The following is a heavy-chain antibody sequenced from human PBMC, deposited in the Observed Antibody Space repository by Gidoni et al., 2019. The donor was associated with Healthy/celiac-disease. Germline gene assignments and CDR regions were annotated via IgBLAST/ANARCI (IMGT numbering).Heavy chain of an antibody. CDR3: ARRGGYFDY. CDR2: FSGSGGRT. CDR1: GFPFSSYA. D-gene: IGHD2-15*01. V-gene: IGHV3-23*01. J-gene: IGHJ4*02. Sequence: EGQLLESGGDFVQPGGSLRLSCSSSGFPFSSYAMSWVRQAPGKGLEWVSAFSGSGGRTYYADSVKCRFTISRDNSKNTLYLQMNSLRVEDTAVYYCARRGGYFDYWGQGTLVTVSS.